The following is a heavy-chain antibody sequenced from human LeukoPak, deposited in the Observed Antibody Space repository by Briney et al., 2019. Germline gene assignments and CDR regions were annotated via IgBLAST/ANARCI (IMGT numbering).Heavy chain of an antibody. CDR1: AGSIRTNY. Sequence: PSETLSLTCTVSAGSIRTNYWSWIRQPAGKGLEWIGRIYDDGSTAYNTSLKSRVTMSVDTSKNQFSLKLSSVTAADTAVYYCARVAGTSGGYYYYVMDVWGQGTTVTVSS. CDR3: ARVAGTSGGYYYYVMDV. J-gene: IGHJ6*02. D-gene: IGHD6-19*01. CDR2: IYDDGST. V-gene: IGHV4-4*07.